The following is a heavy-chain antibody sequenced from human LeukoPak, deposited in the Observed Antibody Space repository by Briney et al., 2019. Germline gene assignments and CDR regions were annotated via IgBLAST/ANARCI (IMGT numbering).Heavy chain of an antibody. J-gene: IGHJ4*02. CDR1: GFSFSSYW. CDR3: ARIRSAAAVDY. CDR2: INNDGSST. Sequence: GGSLRLSCAASGFSFSSYWMHWVRQAPGRGLVWVSRINNDGSSTSYADSVKGRFTISRDNAKNTLHLQMNSLRAEDTAVYYCARIRSAAAVDYWGQGTLVTVSS. V-gene: IGHV3-74*01.